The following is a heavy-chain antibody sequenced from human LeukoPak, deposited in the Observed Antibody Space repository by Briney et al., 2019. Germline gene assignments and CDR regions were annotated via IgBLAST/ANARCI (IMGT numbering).Heavy chain of an antibody. CDR3: ARLPNYYDSSGYPYYYYYYMDV. Sequence: PSETLSLTCTVAGYSISSGYYWGWIRQPPGKGLDWIGSIYYSGSTYYNPSLKSRVTISVDTSKNQFSLKLSSVTAADTAVYYCARLPNYYDSSGYPYYYYYYMDVWGKGTTVTVSS. J-gene: IGHJ6*03. V-gene: IGHV4-38-2*02. CDR1: GYSISSGYY. D-gene: IGHD3-22*01. CDR2: IYYSGST.